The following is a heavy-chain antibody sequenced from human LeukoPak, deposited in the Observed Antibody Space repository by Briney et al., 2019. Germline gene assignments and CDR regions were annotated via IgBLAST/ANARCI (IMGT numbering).Heavy chain of an antibody. V-gene: IGHV3-30*04. Sequence: GGSLRLSCAASGFTFSSYAMHWVRQAPGKGLEWVAAISYDGSNKYYADSVKGRFTISRDNSKNSLYLQMNSLRAEDTAVYYCAELGITMIGGVWGKGTTVTISS. CDR1: GFTFSSYA. D-gene: IGHD3-10*02. J-gene: IGHJ6*04. CDR3: AELGITMIGGV. CDR2: ISYDGSNK.